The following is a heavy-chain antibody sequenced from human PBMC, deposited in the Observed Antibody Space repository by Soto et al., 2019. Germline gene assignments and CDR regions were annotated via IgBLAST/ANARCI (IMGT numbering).Heavy chain of an antibody. CDR3: ARGPRCINTSCSNDYYHFGLDV. CDR2: INHSGRT. D-gene: IGHD2-2*01. CDR1: GGSFSGDY. J-gene: IGHJ6*02. Sequence: SEALSLTCAVNGGSFSGDYRSWIRQPRGNGLEWIGEINHSGRTNLNPSLTSRLSTSVDTSKNHFTLTLTSVTAADTAVYYCARGPRCINTSCSNDYYHFGLDVWGQGTTVTVSS. V-gene: IGHV4-34*01.